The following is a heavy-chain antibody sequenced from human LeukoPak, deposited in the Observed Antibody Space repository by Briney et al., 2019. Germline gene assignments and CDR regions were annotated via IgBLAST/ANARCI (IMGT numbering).Heavy chain of an antibody. Sequence: ASVKVSCKASGYTFTSYDINWVRQATGQGLEWMGWINPNSGGTNYAQKFQGRVTMTRDTSISTAYMELSRLRSDDTAVYYCARNVVPAAIRYPFDYWGQGTLVTVSS. CDR1: GYTFTSYD. CDR3: ARNVVPAAIRYPFDY. D-gene: IGHD2-2*02. V-gene: IGHV1-2*02. J-gene: IGHJ4*02. CDR2: INPNSGGT.